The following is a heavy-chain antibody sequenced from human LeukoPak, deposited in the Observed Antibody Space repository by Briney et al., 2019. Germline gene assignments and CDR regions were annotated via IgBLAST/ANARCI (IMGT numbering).Heavy chain of an antibody. V-gene: IGHV4-34*01. CDR2: INHSGST. Sequence: SETLSLTCAVYGGSFSGYYWSWIRKPPGKGLEWIGEINHSGSTNYNPSLKSRVTMSVDTSKNQFSLKLSSVTAADTAVYYCSRDETYSSDWQSNHYYYYMDVWGKGTTVTVSS. J-gene: IGHJ6*03. CDR1: GGSFSGYY. D-gene: IGHD6-19*01. CDR3: SRDETYSSDWQSNHYYYYMDV.